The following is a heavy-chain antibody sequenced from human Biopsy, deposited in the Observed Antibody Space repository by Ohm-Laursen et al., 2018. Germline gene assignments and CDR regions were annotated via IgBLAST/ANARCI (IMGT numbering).Heavy chain of an antibody. V-gene: IGHV1-69*04. CDR3: AADADGYYTEFDY. J-gene: IGHJ4*02. CDR2: IVPILGHL. CDR1: GGPSSNYA. Sequence: ASVKVSCKVSGGPSSNYAFSWVRQAPGQGLEWVGRIVPILGHLNYAQGFQGRVSITADKSTTYVYMELSRLTSGDTAVYYCAADADGYYTEFDYWGPGTLVTVSS. D-gene: IGHD3-3*01.